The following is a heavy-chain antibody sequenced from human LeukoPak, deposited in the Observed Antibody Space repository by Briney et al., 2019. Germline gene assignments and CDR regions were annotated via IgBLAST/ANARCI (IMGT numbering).Heavy chain of an antibody. Sequence: ASVKVSCKASGYTFTSYGISWVRQAPGQGLEWMGWISAYNGNTNYVQKLQGRVTMTTDTSTSKAYMELRSLRSDDTAVYYCARDNEQWLPSEYFQHWGQGTLVTVSS. CDR2: ISAYNGNT. D-gene: IGHD6-19*01. V-gene: IGHV1-18*01. CDR1: GYTFTSYG. J-gene: IGHJ1*01. CDR3: ARDNEQWLPSEYFQH.